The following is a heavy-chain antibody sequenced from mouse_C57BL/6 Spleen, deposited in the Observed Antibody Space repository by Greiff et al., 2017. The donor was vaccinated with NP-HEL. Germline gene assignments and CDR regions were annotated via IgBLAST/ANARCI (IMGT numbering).Heavy chain of an antibody. CDR1: GYTFTSYW. J-gene: IGHJ4*01. V-gene: IGHV1-55*01. D-gene: IGHD3-3*01. Sequence: VQLQQPGAELVKPGASVKMSCKASGYTFTSYWITWVKQRPGQGLEWIGDIYPGSGSTNYNEKFKSKATLTVDTSSSTAYMQLSSLTSEDSAVYYCARQDPLQQLYLGAMDYWGQGTSVTVSS. CDR2: IYPGSGST. CDR3: ARQDPLQQLYLGAMDY.